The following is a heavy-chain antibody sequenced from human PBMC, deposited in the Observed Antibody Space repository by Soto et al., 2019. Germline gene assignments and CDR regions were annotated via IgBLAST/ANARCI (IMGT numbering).Heavy chain of an antibody. CDR2: INPSGGST. V-gene: IGHV1-46*03. CDR3: ARDRYYYDSSGYYHSPLYYYGPDV. J-gene: IGHJ6*02. D-gene: IGHD3-22*01. Sequence: ASVKVSCKASGYTFTTYYINWLRQAPVQGLEWMGVINPSGGSTAYAQNFQGRVAVTRDTSTSTAYMALSSLRSEDTAVYYCARDRYYYDSSGYYHSPLYYYGPDVWGRGTTVNVSS. CDR1: GYTFTTYY.